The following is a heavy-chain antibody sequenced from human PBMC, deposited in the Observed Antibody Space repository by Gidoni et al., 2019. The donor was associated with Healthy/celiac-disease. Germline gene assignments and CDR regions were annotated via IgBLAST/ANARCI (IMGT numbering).Heavy chain of an antibody. J-gene: IGHJ4*02. CDR3: AREYCTNGVCYSGGNYFDY. CDR2: IYYSGST. CDR1: GGSISSYY. Sequence: QVQLQESGPGLVKPSETLSLTCTVSGGSISSYYWSWIRQPPGKGLEWLGYIYYSGSTNYNPSLKSRVTISVDTSKNQFSLKLSSVTAADTAVYYCAREYCTNGVCYSGGNYFDYWGQGTLVTVSS. V-gene: IGHV4-59*01. D-gene: IGHD2-8*01.